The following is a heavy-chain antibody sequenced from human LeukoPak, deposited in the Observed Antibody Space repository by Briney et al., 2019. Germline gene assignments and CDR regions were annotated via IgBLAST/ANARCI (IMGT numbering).Heavy chain of an antibody. D-gene: IGHD3-22*01. V-gene: IGHV3-23*01. CDR1: GFTFSSYG. J-gene: IGHJ4*02. CDR3: AKDRANHYYDSSGYYN. CDR2: ISGSGGST. Sequence: GGSLRLSCAASGFTFSSYGMSWVRQAPGKGLEWVSAISGSGGSTYYADSVKGRFTISRDNSKNTLYLQMNSLRAEDTAVYYCAKDRANHYYDSSGYYNWGQGTLVTVSS.